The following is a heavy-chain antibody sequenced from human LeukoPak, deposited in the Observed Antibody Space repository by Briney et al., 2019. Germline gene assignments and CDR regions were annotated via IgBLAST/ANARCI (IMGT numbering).Heavy chain of an antibody. Sequence: PGGSLRLSCAASGFTFSSYAMSWVRQAPGKGLEWVSAISGSGGSTYYADSVKGRFTISRDNSKNPLYLQMSSLRAEDTAVYYCARGRSYGEFDYWGQGTLVTVSS. D-gene: IGHD4-17*01. J-gene: IGHJ4*02. CDR1: GFTFSSYA. CDR2: ISGSGGST. CDR3: ARGRSYGEFDY. V-gene: IGHV3-23*01.